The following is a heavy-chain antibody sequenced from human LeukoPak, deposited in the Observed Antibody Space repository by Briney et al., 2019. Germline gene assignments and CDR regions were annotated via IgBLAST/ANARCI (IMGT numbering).Heavy chain of an antibody. D-gene: IGHD2/OR15-2a*01. V-gene: IGHV3-7*01. Sequence: TGGSLRLSCAASGFTFSSYWMSWVRQAPGKGLEWVANIKQDGSEKYYVDSVKGRFTISRDNAKNSLYLQMNSLRAEDTAVYYCARDSRRPWVRYFDYWGQGTLVTVSS. CDR1: GFTFSSYW. CDR2: IKQDGSEK. CDR3: ARDSRRPWVRYFDY. J-gene: IGHJ4*02.